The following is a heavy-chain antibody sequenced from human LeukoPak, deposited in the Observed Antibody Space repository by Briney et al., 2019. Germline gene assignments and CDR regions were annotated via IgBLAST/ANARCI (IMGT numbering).Heavy chain of an antibody. CDR3: AKPHYYDSGGSYIAGAFDI. D-gene: IGHD3-22*01. CDR1: GFTFSSHV. CDR2: IWYDGSKK. J-gene: IGHJ3*02. V-gene: IGHV3-33*06. Sequence: PGGSLRLSCAASGFTFSSHVMHWVRQAPGKGLEWVAVIWYDGSKKYYADSVKGRFTISRDNSKNTLYLQMNSLRAEDTAVYYCAKPHYYDSGGSYIAGAFDIWGQGTMVTVSS.